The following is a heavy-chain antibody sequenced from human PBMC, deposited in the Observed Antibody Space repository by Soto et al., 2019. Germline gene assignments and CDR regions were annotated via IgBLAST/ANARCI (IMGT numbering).Heavy chain of an antibody. J-gene: IGHJ4*01. CDR3: ARLGDYYQTFDY. V-gene: IGHV4-30-4*01. CDR2: IYYSGST. Sequence: SETLSLTCTISGGSISSGDYYWSWIRHPPGKGLEWIGCIYYSGSTYYNTSLKSRVTISVDTSTNQFSLKLSSVTAADTAVYYCARLGDYYQTFDYWGHGTLVTVSS. CDR1: GGSISSGDYY. D-gene: IGHD3-22*01.